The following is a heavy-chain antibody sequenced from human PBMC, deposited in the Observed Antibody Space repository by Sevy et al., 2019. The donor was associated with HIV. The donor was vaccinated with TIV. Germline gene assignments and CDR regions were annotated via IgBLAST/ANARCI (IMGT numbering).Heavy chain of an antibody. CDR1: GYTFTSYG. CDR2: ISAYNGNT. J-gene: IGHJ5*02. V-gene: IGHV1-18*01. Sequence: ASVKVSCKASGYTFTSYGISWVRQAPGQGLEWMGWISAYNGNTNYAQKLQGRVTMTTDTSTSTAYMELRSLRSDDTAVYYCARDRPSLYQLLGWFDPWGQGTLVTVSS. D-gene: IGHD2-2*01. CDR3: ARDRPSLYQLLGWFDP.